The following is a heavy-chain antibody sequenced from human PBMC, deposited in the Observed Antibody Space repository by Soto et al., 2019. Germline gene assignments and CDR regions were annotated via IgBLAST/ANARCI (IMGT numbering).Heavy chain of an antibody. D-gene: IGHD6-13*01. V-gene: IGHV3-21*01. CDR1: GFTFSRYS. CDR3: AREALGEAAAGRPPYKVLDY. J-gene: IGHJ4*02. Sequence: GGSLRLSCAASGFTFSRYSMNWVRQAPGKGLEWVSSVSSSSSHIYYADSVKGRFTISRDNADNSLYLQMNSLRADDTAVYFCAREALGEAAAGRPPYKVLDYWGQGTLVTVSS. CDR2: VSSSSSHI.